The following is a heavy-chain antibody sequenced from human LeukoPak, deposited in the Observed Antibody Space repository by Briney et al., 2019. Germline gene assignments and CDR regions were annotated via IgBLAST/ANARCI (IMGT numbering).Heavy chain of an antibody. J-gene: IGHJ4*02. D-gene: IGHD6-19*01. Sequence: GGSLRLSCAASGFTFSSYWMHWVRQAPGKGLVWVSRINPDGTTISYADSVKGRFTISRDNAKDTVYLQMNSLRAEDTAVYYCARVSIGWYSFDYWGQGTLVTVSS. V-gene: IGHV3-74*01. CDR2: INPDGTTI. CDR3: ARVSIGWYSFDY. CDR1: GFTFSSYW.